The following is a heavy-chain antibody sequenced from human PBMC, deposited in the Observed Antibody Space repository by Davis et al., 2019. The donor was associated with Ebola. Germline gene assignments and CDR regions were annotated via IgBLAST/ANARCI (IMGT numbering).Heavy chain of an antibody. V-gene: IGHV5-51*01. Sequence: PGGSLRLSCKDSGNSFTSHWIGWVRQMPGKGLEWMGIIYPGDSDTRYSPSFQGQVTISADKSISTAYLQWSSLKASDTAMYYCARGTDGYNPGGYFDPWGQGTLVTVSS. CDR1: GNSFTSHW. CDR3: ARGTDGYNPGGYFDP. J-gene: IGHJ4*02. CDR2: IYPGDSDT. D-gene: IGHD5-24*01.